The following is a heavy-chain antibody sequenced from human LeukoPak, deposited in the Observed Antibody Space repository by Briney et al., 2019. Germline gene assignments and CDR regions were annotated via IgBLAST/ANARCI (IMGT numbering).Heavy chain of an antibody. D-gene: IGHD3-10*01. CDR2: IKCDGSEK. V-gene: IGHV3-52*01. J-gene: IGHJ4*02. CDR1: GFTFSSSW. Sequence: PGGSLRLSCAASGFTFSSSWMHWVCQAPEKGLEWVADIKCDGSEKYYVDSVKGRFTISRDNAKNSLYLQMNSLRAEDTAVYYCARDSYGFDYWGQGTLVTVSS. CDR3: ARDSYGFDY.